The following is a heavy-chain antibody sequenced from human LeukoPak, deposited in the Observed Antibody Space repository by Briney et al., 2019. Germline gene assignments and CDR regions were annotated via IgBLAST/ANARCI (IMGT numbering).Heavy chain of an antibody. D-gene: IGHD2-15*01. Sequence: SKTLSLTCTVSGGSISSYYWSWIRQPPGKGLEWIGYIYYSGSTNYNPSLKSRVTISVDTSKNQFSLKLSPVTAADTAVYYCARQYCSGGSCPPMDVWGQGTTVTVSS. V-gene: IGHV4-59*01. CDR2: IYYSGST. CDR3: ARQYCSGGSCPPMDV. CDR1: GGSISSYY. J-gene: IGHJ6*02.